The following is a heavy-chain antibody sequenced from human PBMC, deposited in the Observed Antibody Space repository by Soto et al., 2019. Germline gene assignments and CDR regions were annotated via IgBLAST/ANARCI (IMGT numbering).Heavy chain of an antibody. CDR2: ISGSGGST. CDR3: AKDIVVVPAAPFDAFDI. V-gene: IGHV3-23*01. D-gene: IGHD2-2*01. Sequence: EVQLLESGGGLVQPGGSLGLSCAASGFTFSSYAMSWVRQAPGKGLEWVSAISGSGGSTYYADSVKGRFTISRDNSKNTLYLQMNSLRAEDTAVYYCAKDIVVVPAAPFDAFDIWGQGTMVTVSS. J-gene: IGHJ3*02. CDR1: GFTFSSYA.